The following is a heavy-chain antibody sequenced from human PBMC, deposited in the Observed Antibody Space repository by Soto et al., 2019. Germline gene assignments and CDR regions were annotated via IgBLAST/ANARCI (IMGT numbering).Heavy chain of an antibody. CDR3: VRIRYQLPSSVLWLDP. CDR1: GGFLSESY. V-gene: IGHV4-34*01. D-gene: IGHD3-16*01. CDR2: INHVGGT. J-gene: IGHJ5*02. Sequence: PSETLSLTCAVYGGFLSESYWAWIRQPPGKGLEWIGEINHVGGTNYNPSLKRRVTMSVDTSQSQFSLRLFSVTAADTAMYFCVRIRYQLPSSVLWLDPWGQGTPVTVS.